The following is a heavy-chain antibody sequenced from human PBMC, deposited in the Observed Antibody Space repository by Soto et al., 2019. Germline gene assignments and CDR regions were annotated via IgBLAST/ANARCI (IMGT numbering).Heavy chain of an antibody. CDR2: ISSSGTYI. J-gene: IGHJ4*02. CDR1: GFTFSSYA. CDR3: ARTAIVADTEVSDY. D-gene: IGHD6-19*01. V-gene: IGHV3-21*01. Sequence: PGGSLRLSCTASGFTFSSYAMHWVRQAPGRGLEWVSSISSSGTYIYYPDSLRGRFTISRDNAKNSLYLQMNSLRVEDTAVYYCARTAIVADTEVSDYWSQGTLVTVSS.